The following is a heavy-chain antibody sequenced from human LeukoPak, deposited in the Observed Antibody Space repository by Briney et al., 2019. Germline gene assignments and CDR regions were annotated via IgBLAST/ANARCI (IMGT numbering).Heavy chain of an antibody. D-gene: IGHD3-22*01. CDR1: GDSVSSNSAA. CDR3: ARGSSRIYYYDSSGYSHAFDY. CDR2: TYYRSKGYT. Sequence: SQTLSLTCAISGDSVSSNSAAWNWVRQSPSRGLEWLGRTYYRSKGYTDYAESVKSRITINPDTSKNQFSLQVNSVTPEDTAVYYCARGSSRIYYYDSSGYSHAFDYWGQGILVTVSS. V-gene: IGHV6-1*01. J-gene: IGHJ4*02.